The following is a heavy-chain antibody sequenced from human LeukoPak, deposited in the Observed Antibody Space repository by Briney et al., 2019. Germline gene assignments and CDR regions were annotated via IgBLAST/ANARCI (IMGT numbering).Heavy chain of an antibody. Sequence: GASVKVSCKASGYTFTSCAISWVRQAPGQGLEWMGWISAYNGNTNYARKLQGRVTMTTDTSTSTAYMELRSLRSGDTAVYYCARAGRDSGGWFLDYWGQGTLVTVSS. V-gene: IGHV1-18*01. CDR1: GYTFTSCA. D-gene: IGHD6-19*01. CDR3: ARAGRDSGGWFLDY. J-gene: IGHJ4*02. CDR2: ISAYNGNT.